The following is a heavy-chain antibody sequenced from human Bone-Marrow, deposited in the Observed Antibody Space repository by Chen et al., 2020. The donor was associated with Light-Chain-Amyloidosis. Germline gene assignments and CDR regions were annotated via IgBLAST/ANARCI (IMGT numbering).Heavy chain of an antibody. D-gene: IGHD3-10*01. J-gene: IGHJ6*03. CDR3: AREGRYITMVRGVIRYYYYMDV. CDR1: GFTFSSYS. CDR2: ISSSSSTI. Sequence: EVQLVESGGGLVQPGGSLRLSCAASGFTFSSYSMNWVCQAPGKGLEWVSYISSSSSTIYYADSVKGRFTISRDNAKNSLYLQMNSLRAEDTAVYYCAREGRYITMVRGVIRYYYYMDVWGKGTTVTVSS. V-gene: IGHV3-48*01.